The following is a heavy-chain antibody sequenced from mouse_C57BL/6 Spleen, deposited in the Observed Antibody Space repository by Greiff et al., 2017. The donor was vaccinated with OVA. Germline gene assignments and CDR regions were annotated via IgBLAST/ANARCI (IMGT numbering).Heavy chain of an antibody. J-gene: IGHJ2*01. D-gene: IGHD1-1*01. Sequence: QVQLKQSGAELVRPGTSVKVSCKASGYAFTNYLIEWVKQRPGQGLEWIGVINPGSGGTNYNEKFKGKATLTADKSSSTAYMQLSSLTSEDSAVYFCARSLYYYGSSFDYWGQGTTLTVSS. CDR2: INPGSGGT. CDR1: GYAFTNYL. CDR3: ARSLYYYGSSFDY. V-gene: IGHV1-54*01.